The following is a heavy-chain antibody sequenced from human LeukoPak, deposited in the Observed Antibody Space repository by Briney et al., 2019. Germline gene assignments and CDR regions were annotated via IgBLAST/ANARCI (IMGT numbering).Heavy chain of an antibody. CDR1: GFTFSNYP. Sequence: GRSLRLSCAASGFTFSNYPIHWVRQAPGKGLEWVAVISYDGNNKYYADFVKGRFTISRDNSKNTLYLQMNSLRAEDTAVYYCARGDLIQLWSPSFDPWGQGTLVTVSS. CDR3: ARGDLIQLWSPSFDP. CDR2: ISYDGNNK. V-gene: IGHV3-30-3*01. D-gene: IGHD5-18*01. J-gene: IGHJ5*02.